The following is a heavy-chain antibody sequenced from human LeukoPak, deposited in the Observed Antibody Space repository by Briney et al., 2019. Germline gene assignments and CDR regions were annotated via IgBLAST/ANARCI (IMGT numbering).Heavy chain of an antibody. J-gene: IGHJ4*02. V-gene: IGHV3-21*01. CDR2: ISSSSSYI. Sequence: GGSLRLSCAASGFTFSSYSMNWVRQAPGKGLEWVSSISSSSSYIYYADSVKGRFTISRDNAKSSLYLQMNSLRAEDTAVYYCAAEDSSSAIDYWGQGTLVTVSS. D-gene: IGHD6-6*01. CDR3: AAEDSSSAIDY. CDR1: GFTFSSYS.